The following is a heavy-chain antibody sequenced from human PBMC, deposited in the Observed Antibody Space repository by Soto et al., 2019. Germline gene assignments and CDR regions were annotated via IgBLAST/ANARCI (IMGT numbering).Heavy chain of an antibody. J-gene: IGHJ6*02. CDR1: GGSISSGGYY. CDR3: AVDYRGARPYYGMDV. V-gene: IGHV4-31*03. D-gene: IGHD3-10*01. CDR2: IYYSGST. Sequence: PSETLSLTCTVSGGSISSGGYYWSWIRQHPGKGLEWIGYIYYSGSTYYNPSLKSRVTISVDTSKNQFSLKLSSVTAADTAVYYCAVDYRGARPYYGMDVWGQGTTVTVSS.